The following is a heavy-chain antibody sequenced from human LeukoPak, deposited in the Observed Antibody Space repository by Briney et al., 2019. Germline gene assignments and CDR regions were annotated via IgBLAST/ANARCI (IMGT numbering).Heavy chain of an antibody. CDR2: TYYRSKWYN. CDR1: GDSVSSNNGA. Sequence: SQTLSLTCAISGDSVSSNNGAWNWIRQSPSRGLEWLGRTYYRSKWYNDYAVSMKGRITINPDTSKNQFSLQLNSVTPEDTAVYYCARDVGSSGWYTSDYRGQGTLVTVSS. J-gene: IGHJ4*02. CDR3: ARDVGSSGWYTSDY. V-gene: IGHV6-1*01. D-gene: IGHD6-19*01.